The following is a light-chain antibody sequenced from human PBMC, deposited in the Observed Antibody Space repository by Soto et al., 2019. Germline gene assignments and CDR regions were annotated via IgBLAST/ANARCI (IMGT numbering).Light chain of an antibody. J-gene: IGKJ1*01. CDR2: DGS. CDR3: QQFGSSPET. Sequence: EVVLTQSPGILSLSPGERATLSCRASQNVGSSFLAWYQQKPGQAPRLVIYDGSNRARGIPDRFSGSGSGTDFTLTISTLEPEDFAVYYCQQFGSSPETFGQGTKVDIK. V-gene: IGKV3-20*01. CDR1: QNVGSSF.